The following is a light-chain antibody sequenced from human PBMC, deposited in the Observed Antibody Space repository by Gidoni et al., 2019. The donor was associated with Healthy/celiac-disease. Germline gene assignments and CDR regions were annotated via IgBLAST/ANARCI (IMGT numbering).Light chain of an antibody. CDR2: QVS. J-gene: IGLJ2*01. Sequence: SYELTQPPSVSVSPGQTASITCSGDNLGDKYACWYQQKPGQSPVLVIYQVSKRPSGIPERFSGCNSGTKATLPISGTQAMDEADYYCQAWDSSTRNVVFGGGTKVTV. CDR1: NLGDKY. CDR3: QAWDSSTRNVV. V-gene: IGLV3-1*01.